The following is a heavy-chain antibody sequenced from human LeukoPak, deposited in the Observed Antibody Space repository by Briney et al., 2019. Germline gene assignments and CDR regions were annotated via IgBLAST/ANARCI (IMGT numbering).Heavy chain of an antibody. D-gene: IGHD3-16*01. CDR1: GFTFSSYA. V-gene: IGHV3-23*01. Sequence: GGSLRLSCAASGFTFSSYAMSWVRQAPGKGLKWVSTINDNGDGTYYADSVKGRFTISRDDSYNTVSLQMNSLRDEDTGVYYCAKGLRTGVGPYMGYHYYMDVWGKGATVTVSS. CDR3: AKGLRTGVGPYMGYHYYMDV. J-gene: IGHJ6*03. CDR2: INDNGDGT.